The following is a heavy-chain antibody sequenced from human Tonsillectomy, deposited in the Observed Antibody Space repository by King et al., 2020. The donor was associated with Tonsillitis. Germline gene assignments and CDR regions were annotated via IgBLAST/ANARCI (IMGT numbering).Heavy chain of an antibody. CDR1: GGSISSSSYY. Sequence: QLQLQESGPGLVKPSETLSLTCTVSGGSISSSSYYWGWIRQPPRKGLEWIGSIYYSGSTYYNPSLKSRVTISVDTSRNQFSLKLSSVTAADTAVYYCARLRFNYYGSGSWGQGTLVTVSS. D-gene: IGHD3-10*01. CDR2: IYYSGST. J-gene: IGHJ4*02. V-gene: IGHV4-39*01. CDR3: ARLRFNYYGSGS.